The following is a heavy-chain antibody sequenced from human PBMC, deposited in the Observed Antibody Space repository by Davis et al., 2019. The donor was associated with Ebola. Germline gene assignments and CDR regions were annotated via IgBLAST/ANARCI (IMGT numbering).Heavy chain of an antibody. D-gene: IGHD6-19*01. CDR3: ARSDLAVAAPFDY. Sequence: ASVKVSCKASGYTFTSYDINWVRQATGQGLEWMGWMNPNSGNTGYAQKFQGRVTMTRNTSISTAYMELSSLRSEDTAVYYCARSDLAVAAPFDYWGQGTLVTVSS. CDR2: MNPNSGNT. V-gene: IGHV1-8*01. J-gene: IGHJ4*02. CDR1: GYTFTSYD.